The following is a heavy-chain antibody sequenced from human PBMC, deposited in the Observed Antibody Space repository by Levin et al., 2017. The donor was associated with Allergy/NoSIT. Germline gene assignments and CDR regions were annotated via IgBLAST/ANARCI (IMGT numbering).Heavy chain of an antibody. J-gene: IGHJ4*02. D-gene: IGHD3-3*02. CDR1: GFTFSHAW. V-gene: IGHV3-15*01. Sequence: GGSLRLSCAASGFTFSHAWMSWVRQAPGKGLEWVGRIRSKTDGGITEYAAPVKGRFTISRDDSENTLYLEMSSLKTEDTAVYYCTTDLYADLSLARGFDYWGLGTLVTVSS. CDR2: IRSKTDGGIT. CDR3: TTDLYADLSLARGFDY.